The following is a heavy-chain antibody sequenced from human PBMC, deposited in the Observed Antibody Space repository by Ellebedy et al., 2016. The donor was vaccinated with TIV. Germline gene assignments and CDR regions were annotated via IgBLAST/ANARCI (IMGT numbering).Heavy chain of an antibody. CDR1: GYSFTSYW. CDR2: IYPGDSDT. D-gene: IGHD3-22*01. CDR3: ARLYDSSGYYYEDAFDI. V-gene: IGHV5-51*01. Sequence: ASVKVSCKGSGYSFTSYWIGWVRQMPGKGLEWMGIIYPGDSDTRYSPSFQGQVTISADKSISTAYLQWSSLKASDTAMYYCARLYDSSGYYYEDAFDIWGQGTMVTVSS. J-gene: IGHJ3*02.